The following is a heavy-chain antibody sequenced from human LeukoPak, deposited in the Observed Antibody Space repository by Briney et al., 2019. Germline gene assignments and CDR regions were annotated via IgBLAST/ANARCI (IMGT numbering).Heavy chain of an antibody. Sequence: PGGSLRLSCAASGFTFSSYAMSWVRQAPGKGLEWVSAISGSGGSTYYADSVKGRFTISRDNSKNTLYLQMNSLRAEDTAVYYCAEDLYRGSHPDAFDIWGQGTMVTVSS. CDR3: AEDLYRGSHPDAFDI. J-gene: IGHJ3*02. V-gene: IGHV3-23*01. CDR1: GFTFSSYA. CDR2: ISGSGGST. D-gene: IGHD1-26*01.